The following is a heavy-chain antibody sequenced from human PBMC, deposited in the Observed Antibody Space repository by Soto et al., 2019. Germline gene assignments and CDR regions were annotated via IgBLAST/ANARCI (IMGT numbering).Heavy chain of an antibody. Sequence: QVQLQESGPGLVKPSETLSLTCTVSGGSISSYYWSWIRQPPGKGLEWIGYIYYSGSTNYNPSLKSRVTISADTSKNQFSLKLSSVTAADTAVYYCARDGVAAAGTVFDYWGQGTLVTVS. D-gene: IGHD6-13*01. CDR1: GGSISSYY. CDR3: ARDGVAAAGTVFDY. J-gene: IGHJ4*02. V-gene: IGHV4-59*01. CDR2: IYYSGST.